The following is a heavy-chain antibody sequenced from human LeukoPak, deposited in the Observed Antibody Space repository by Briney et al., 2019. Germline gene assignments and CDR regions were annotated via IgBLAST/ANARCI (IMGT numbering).Heavy chain of an antibody. CDR1: GFTFSSYW. V-gene: IGHV3-74*01. Sequence: GGSLRLSCAASGFTFSSYWMHGVRQAPGRGLVWVSRINSDGSSTSYADSVKGRFTISRDNAKNTLYLQMNSLRAEDTAVYYCARVDSSGWYYYYGMDVWGKGTTVTVSS. CDR3: ARVDSSGWYYYYGMDV. J-gene: IGHJ6*04. CDR2: INSDGSST. D-gene: IGHD6-19*01.